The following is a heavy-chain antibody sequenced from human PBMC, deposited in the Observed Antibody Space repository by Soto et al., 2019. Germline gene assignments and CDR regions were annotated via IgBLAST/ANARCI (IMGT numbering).Heavy chain of an antibody. Sequence: ASVKVSCKASGYTFTSYYMHWVRQAPRQGLEWMGIIDPSGGSTSYAQKFQGRVTMTRDTSTSTVYMELSSLRSGDTAVYYCARDGGPAGGQYYYDSSGSNWFDPWG. D-gene: IGHD3-22*01. CDR3: ARDGGPAGGQYYYDSSGSNWFDP. CDR1: GYTFTSYY. J-gene: IGHJ5*02. V-gene: IGHV1-46*01. CDR2: IDPSGGST.